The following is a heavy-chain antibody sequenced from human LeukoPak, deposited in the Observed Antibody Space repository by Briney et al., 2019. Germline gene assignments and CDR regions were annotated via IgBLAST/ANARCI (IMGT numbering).Heavy chain of an antibody. CDR2: IVVGSGHT. D-gene: IGHD3-22*01. CDR3: AEGGHDSSGYSPFDY. CDR1: GFTFTTSA. J-gene: IGHJ4*02. Sequence: SLKVSCKASGFTFTTSAVPWVRQARGQRLEWIGWIVVGSGHTNYAQKCQERVTITGDMSTSTAYMELSSLTSEDTAVYYCAEGGHDSSGYSPFDYWGQGTLVTVSS. V-gene: IGHV1-58*01.